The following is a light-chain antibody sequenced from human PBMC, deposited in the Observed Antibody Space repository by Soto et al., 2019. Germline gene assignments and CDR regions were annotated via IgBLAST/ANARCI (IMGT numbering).Light chain of an antibody. Sequence: QSALTQPASVSGSPGQSITISCTGTSSDVGSYSLVSWYQQHPGKAPKLMIYEVTKRPSGVSNRFSGSKSGNTASLTISGLQADDEADYYCCSYAGSSAYWVFDGGTQLTVL. CDR2: EVT. CDR1: SSDVGSYSL. CDR3: CSYAGSSAYWV. V-gene: IGLV2-23*02. J-gene: IGLJ3*02.